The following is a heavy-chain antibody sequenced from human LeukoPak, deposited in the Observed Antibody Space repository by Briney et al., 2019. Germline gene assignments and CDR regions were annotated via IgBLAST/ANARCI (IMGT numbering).Heavy chain of an antibody. D-gene: IGHD2-21*02. CDR1: GFTFSSFA. V-gene: IGHV3-23*01. Sequence: QPGGSPRLSCVASGFTFSSFAMSWVRQAPGKGLEWVPGVSGGGGSTYYADSVKGRFTIARDNSKNTLYLQMNSLRAEDTAVYYCAKVFRPIVVVTAISYWGQGTLVTVSS. J-gene: IGHJ4*02. CDR3: AKVFRPIVVVTAISY. CDR2: VSGGGGST.